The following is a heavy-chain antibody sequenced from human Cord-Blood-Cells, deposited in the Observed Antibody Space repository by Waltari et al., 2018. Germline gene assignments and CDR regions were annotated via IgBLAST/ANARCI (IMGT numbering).Heavy chain of an antibody. CDR2: IIPIFGTA. J-gene: IGHJ4*02. Sequence: QVQLVQSGAAVKTPGSSVTVSCKASGATFSSYAISWLRQAPGQGLEWMGGIIPIFGTANYAQKFQGRVTITADESTSTAYMELSSLRSEDTAVYYCARGVGVGATFDYWGQGTLVTVSS. V-gene: IGHV1-69*01. CDR1: GATFSSYA. CDR3: ARGVGVGATFDY. D-gene: IGHD1-26*01.